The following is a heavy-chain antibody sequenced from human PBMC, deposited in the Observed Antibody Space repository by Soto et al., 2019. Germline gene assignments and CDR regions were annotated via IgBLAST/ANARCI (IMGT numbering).Heavy chain of an antibody. J-gene: IGHJ4*01. V-gene: IGHV3-53*01. CDR1: GFTVSTNY. D-gene: IGHD1-26*01. Sequence: EVQLVESGGSLIQPGGSLRLSCAASGFTVSTNYVSWVRQAPGKGLEWVSVIYSGGNTYYADSVKGRFTISRDSSKNTVDLQMNSLRAEDTAVYFCARASGSRAFDNWGHGTLVTVSS. CDR3: ARASGSRAFDN. CDR2: IYSGGNT.